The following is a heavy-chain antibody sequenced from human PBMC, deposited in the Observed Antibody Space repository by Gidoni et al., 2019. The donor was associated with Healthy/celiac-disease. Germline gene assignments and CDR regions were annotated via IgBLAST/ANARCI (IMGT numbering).Heavy chain of an antibody. CDR1: GFTFSSYA. J-gene: IGHJ4*02. D-gene: IGHD2-2*01. Sequence: QVQLVESGGGVVQPGRSLRRSCAASGFTFSSYAMHWVRQAPGKGLEWLAVISYDGSNKYYADSVKGRFTISRDNSKNTLYLQMNSLRAEDTAVYYCARGPVPAAIDYWGQGTLVTVSS. V-gene: IGHV3-30-3*01. CDR3: ARGPVPAAIDY. CDR2: ISYDGSNK.